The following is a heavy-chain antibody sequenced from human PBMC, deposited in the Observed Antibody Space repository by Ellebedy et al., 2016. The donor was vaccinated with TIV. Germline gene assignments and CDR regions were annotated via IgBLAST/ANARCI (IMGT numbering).Heavy chain of an antibody. CDR3: ARRRWADY. CDR2: ISESGAAT. CDR1: GFTLTNCA. V-gene: IGHV3-23*01. Sequence: GESLKISCAASGFTLTNCAMSWVRPAPGKGLEWVSIISESGAATYYTDSVKGRFTVSRDTSQNTLYLQLNSLRAEDTAIYYCARRRWADYWGKGTLVTVSS. D-gene: IGHD6-13*01. J-gene: IGHJ4*02.